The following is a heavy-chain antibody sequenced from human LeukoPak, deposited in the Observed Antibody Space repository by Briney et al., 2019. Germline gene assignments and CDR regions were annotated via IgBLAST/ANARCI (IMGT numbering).Heavy chain of an antibody. CDR1: GGSFSGYY. CDR3: ARGKRVYYFDY. CDR2: IYYSGST. J-gene: IGHJ4*02. Sequence: SETLSLTCAVYGGSFSGYYWSWIRQPPGKGLEWIGYIYYSGSTYYNPSLKSRVTISVDTSKNQFSLKLSSVTAADTAVYYCARGKRVYYFDYWGQGTLVTVSS. D-gene: IGHD6-25*01. V-gene: IGHV4-34*09.